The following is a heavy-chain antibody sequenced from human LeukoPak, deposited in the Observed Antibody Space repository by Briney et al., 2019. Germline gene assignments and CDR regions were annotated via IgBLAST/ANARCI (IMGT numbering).Heavy chain of an antibody. D-gene: IGHD3-10*01. J-gene: IGHJ5*02. CDR2: ISSSSSYI. CDR1: GFTFSSYS. CDR3: ARAVWFGELLGWFDP. Sequence: GGSLRLSCAASGFTFSSYSMNWVRQAPGKGLEWVSSISSSSSYIYYADSVKGRFTISRDNAKNSLYLQMNRLRAEDTAVYYCARAVWFGELLGWFDPWGQGTLVTVSS. V-gene: IGHV3-21*01.